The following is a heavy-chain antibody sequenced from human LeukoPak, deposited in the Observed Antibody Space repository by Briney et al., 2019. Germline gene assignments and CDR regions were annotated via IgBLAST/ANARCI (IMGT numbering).Heavy chain of an antibody. V-gene: IGHV4-34*01. J-gene: IGHJ6*04. Sequence: PSETLSLTCAVYGGSFSGYYWSWIRQPPGKGLEWIGEINHSGSTNYNPSLKSRVTISVDTPKNQFSLKLSSVTAADTAVYYCARLESITMIGGVWGKGTTVTISS. CDR1: GGSFSGYY. D-gene: IGHD3-22*01. CDR2: INHSGST. CDR3: ARLESITMIGGV.